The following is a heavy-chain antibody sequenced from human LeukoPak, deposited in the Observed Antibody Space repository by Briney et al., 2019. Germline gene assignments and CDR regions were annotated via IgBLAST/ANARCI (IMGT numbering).Heavy chain of an antibody. J-gene: IGHJ4*02. CDR1: GYTFTGYY. D-gene: IGHD4-17*01. Sequence: ASVKVSCKASGYTFTGYYMHWVRQAPGQGLEWMGWINPNSGGTNYAQKFQGRVTMTRDTSISTAYMELSRLRSDDPAAYYCARHHYGDYGGGEYWGQGTLVTVSS. V-gene: IGHV1-2*02. CDR3: ARHHYGDYGGGEY. CDR2: INPNSGGT.